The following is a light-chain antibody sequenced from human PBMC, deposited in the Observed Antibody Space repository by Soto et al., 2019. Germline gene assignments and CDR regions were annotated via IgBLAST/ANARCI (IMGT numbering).Light chain of an antibody. CDR3: QQYAASPRS. J-gene: IGKJ1*01. V-gene: IGKV3-20*01. CDR2: GAS. Sequence: EIVLTQSPGTLSLSPRERATLSCRASQSVNDNYLAWYQHKPGQAPRLLIYGASSRAPGIPDRFSGSGSGTDFTLTISGLEPEDFAMYYCQQYAASPRSFGQETQVEGK. CDR1: QSVNDNY.